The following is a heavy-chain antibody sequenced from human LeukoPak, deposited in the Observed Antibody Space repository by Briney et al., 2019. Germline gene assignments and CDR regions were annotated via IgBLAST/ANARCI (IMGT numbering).Heavy chain of an antibody. CDR3: ARVNSERPSFFDY. J-gene: IGHJ4*02. V-gene: IGHV4-59*01. CDR1: GGSISSYY. D-gene: IGHD4-23*01. Sequence: PSETLSLTCTVSGGSISSYYWSWIRQPPGKGLEWIGYIYYGGSTNYNPALKSRVTISVDTSKNQFSLKLNSVTAADTAVYYCARVNSERPSFFDYWGQGTLVTVSS. CDR2: IYYGGST.